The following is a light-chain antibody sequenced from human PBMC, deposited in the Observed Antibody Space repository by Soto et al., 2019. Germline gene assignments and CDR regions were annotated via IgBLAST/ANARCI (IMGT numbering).Light chain of an antibody. Sequence: DIQMTQSPSSLSASVGDRVTITCRASQSIRTYLNWYQQKQGKAPKLLIYATSTLQSGVPPRFSGSGSGADFTLTISSLQPEDFATYYCHQTSNIPFTFGGGTKVEN. CDR2: ATS. CDR3: HQTSNIPFT. CDR1: QSIRTY. V-gene: IGKV1-39*01. J-gene: IGKJ4*01.